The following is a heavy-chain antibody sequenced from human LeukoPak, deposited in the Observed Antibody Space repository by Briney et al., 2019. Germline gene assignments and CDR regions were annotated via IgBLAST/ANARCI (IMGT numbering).Heavy chain of an antibody. J-gene: IGHJ4*02. CDR1: GASISSSSNY. CDR2: IYYSGST. CDR3: ARLYCSGGSCYSGLGSADY. D-gene: IGHD2-15*01. Sequence: SETLSLTCTVSGASISSSSNYWGWIRQPPGKGLEWIGSIYYSGSTYYNPSLKSRVTISVDTSKNQFSLKLNSVTAADTAMYYCARLYCSGGSCYSGLGSADYWGQGTLLTVAS. V-gene: IGHV4-39*01.